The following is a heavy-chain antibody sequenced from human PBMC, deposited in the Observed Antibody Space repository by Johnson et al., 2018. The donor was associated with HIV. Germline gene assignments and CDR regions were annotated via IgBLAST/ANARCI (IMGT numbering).Heavy chain of an antibody. CDR1: GFTVSRNY. Sequence: QVQLVESGGGLVQPGGSLRLSCAASGFTVSRNYMSWVRQAPGKGLEWVAVISYDGSNKYYADSVKGRFTISRDNSKNTLYVQMNSLRSEDTAVYYCAREIIAARPSAFDIWGQGTMVTVSS. V-gene: IGHV3-30*03. CDR3: AREIIAARPSAFDI. D-gene: IGHD6-6*01. J-gene: IGHJ3*02. CDR2: ISYDGSNK.